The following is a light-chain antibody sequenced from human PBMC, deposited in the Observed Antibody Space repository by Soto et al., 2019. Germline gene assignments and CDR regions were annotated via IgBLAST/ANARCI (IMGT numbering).Light chain of an antibody. V-gene: IGKV3-20*01. CDR2: GAS. J-gene: IGKJ3*01. Sequence: EIVLTHSPATLSLSPGERATLSSRASQSVSSSYLGWYQQKPGQAPRLLIYGASSRATGIPDRFSGSGSGTDFTLTISRLEPEDFAVYYCQHYGTSPPFTFGPGTKVDIK. CDR3: QHYGTSPPFT. CDR1: QSVSSSY.